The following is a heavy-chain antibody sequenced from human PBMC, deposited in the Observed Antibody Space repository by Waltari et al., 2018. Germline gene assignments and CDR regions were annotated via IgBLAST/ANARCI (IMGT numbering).Heavy chain of an antibody. V-gene: IGHV3-9*01. Sequence: EVQLVESGGGLVQPGRSLRLSCAASGFTFDDYAMHWVRQAPGKGLEWVSGISWNSGSIGYADSGKGRFTISRDNAKNSLYLQMNSLRAEDTAVYYCARAILSSSTPAIAAAGTTGAFDIWGQGTMVTVSS. J-gene: IGHJ3*02. D-gene: IGHD6-13*01. CDR2: ISWNSGSI. CDR3: ARAILSSSTPAIAAAGTTGAFDI. CDR1: GFTFDDYA.